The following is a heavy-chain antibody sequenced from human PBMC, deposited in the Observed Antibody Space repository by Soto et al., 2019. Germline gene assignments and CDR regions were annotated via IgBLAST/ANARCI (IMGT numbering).Heavy chain of an antibody. V-gene: IGHV3-11*01. D-gene: IGHD3-10*01. CDR2: ISSSGSTI. Sequence: KTGGSLRLSCAASGFTFSDYYMSWIRQAPGKGLEWVSYISSSGSTIYYADSVKGRFTISRDNAKNSLYLQMNSLRAEDTAVYYCARDPDYGSGSYLDYWGQGTLVTVSS. CDR3: ARDPDYGSGSYLDY. J-gene: IGHJ4*02. CDR1: GFTFSDYY.